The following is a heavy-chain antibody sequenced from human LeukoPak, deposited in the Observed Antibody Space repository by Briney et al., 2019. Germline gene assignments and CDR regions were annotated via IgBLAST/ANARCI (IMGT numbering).Heavy chain of an antibody. CDR3: ARGYNWNDPGDN. J-gene: IGHJ4*02. CDR1: GYTFTSYY. CDR2: INPSGGST. V-gene: IGHV1-46*01. D-gene: IGHD1-1*01. Sequence: ASVKVSCKASGYTFTSYYMHWVRQAPGQGLEWMGIINPSGGSTSYAEKFQGRATMTRDTSTSTVYMELSSLRFEDTAVYYCARGYNWNDPGDNWGQGTLVTVSS.